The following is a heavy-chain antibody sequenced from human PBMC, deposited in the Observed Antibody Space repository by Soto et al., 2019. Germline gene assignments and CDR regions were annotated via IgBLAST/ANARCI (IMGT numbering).Heavy chain of an antibody. CDR1: GYTFTGYY. V-gene: IGHV1-2*04. D-gene: IGHD3-10*01. J-gene: IGHJ6*02. CDR3: ARDSEGFGESGYYYYGMDV. Sequence: ASVKVSCKASGYTFTGYYMHWVRQAPGQGLEWMGWINPNSGGTNYAQKFQGWVTMTRDTSISTAYMELSRLRSDDTAVYYCARDSEGFGESGYYYYGMDVWGQGTTVTVSS. CDR2: INPNSGGT.